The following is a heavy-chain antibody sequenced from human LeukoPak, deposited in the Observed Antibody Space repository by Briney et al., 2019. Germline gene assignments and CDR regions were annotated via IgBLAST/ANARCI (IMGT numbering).Heavy chain of an antibody. CDR1: GFTFSNNA. V-gene: IGHV3-23*01. CDR2: VNGSGVVT. D-gene: IGHD1-14*01. CDR3: AKCGAASRTTCQESAFDM. Sequence: GGSLRLSCAASGFTFSNNAMSWVRQAPGKGLEWVSTVNGSGVVTLYAASVRGRFTISRDNSKNTLYLEMNSLRVEDTAVYCAKCGAASRTTCQESAFDMWGQGTMVTVSS. J-gene: IGHJ3*02.